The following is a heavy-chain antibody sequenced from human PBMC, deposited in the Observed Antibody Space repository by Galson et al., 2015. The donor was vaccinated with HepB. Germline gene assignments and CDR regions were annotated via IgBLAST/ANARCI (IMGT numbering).Heavy chain of an antibody. Sequence: SVKVSCKASGGTFSSYAISWVRQAPGQGLEWMGGIIPIFGTANYAQKFQGRVTITADESTSTAYMELSSLRSEDTAVYYCARDAGLGAFRQILSSGSYYKLDWFDPWGQGTLVTVSS. CDR2: IIPIFGTA. J-gene: IGHJ5*02. D-gene: IGHD3-10*01. CDR1: GGTFSSYA. CDR3: ARDAGLGAFRQILSSGSYYKLDWFDP. V-gene: IGHV1-69*13.